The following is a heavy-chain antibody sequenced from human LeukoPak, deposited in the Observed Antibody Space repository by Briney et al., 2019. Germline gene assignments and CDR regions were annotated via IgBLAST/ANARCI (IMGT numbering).Heavy chain of an antibody. CDR2: ISAYNGNT. CDR3: ARSPDGYCSGGSCYSVGWGNGMDV. V-gene: IGHV1-18*04. Sequence: GASVKVSCKASGYTFTSYGISWVRQAPGQGLEWMGWISAYNGNTNYAQKLQGRGTMTTDTSTSTAYMELRSLRSDDTAVYYCARSPDGYCSGGSCYSVGWGNGMDVWGKGTTVTVSS. J-gene: IGHJ6*04. CDR1: GYTFTSYG. D-gene: IGHD2-15*01.